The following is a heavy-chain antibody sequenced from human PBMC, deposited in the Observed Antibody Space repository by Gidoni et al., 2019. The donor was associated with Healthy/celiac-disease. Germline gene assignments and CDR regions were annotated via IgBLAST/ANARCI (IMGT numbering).Heavy chain of an antibody. CDR1: GFTFSSYE. CDR3: ARVKGYDSSGYHYGDFDY. J-gene: IGHJ4*02. CDR2: ISSSGSTI. D-gene: IGHD3-22*01. Sequence: EVQLVESGGGLVQPGGSLRLSCAASGFTFSSYEMNWVRQAPGKGLEWVSYISSSGSTIYYADSVKGRFTISRDNAKNSLYLQMNSLRAEDTAVYYCARVKGYDSSGYHYGDFDYWGQGTLVTVSS. V-gene: IGHV3-48*03.